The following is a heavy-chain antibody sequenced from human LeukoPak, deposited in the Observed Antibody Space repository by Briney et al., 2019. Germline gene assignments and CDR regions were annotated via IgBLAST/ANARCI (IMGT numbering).Heavy chain of an antibody. CDR2: ISAYNGNT. Sequence: ASVTVSCTASGYTFTSYGITWVRQAPGQGLEWMGWISAYNGNTNYAQTFQGRVTMTTETSTSTAYMELRSLRSDDTAVYYCAREVWNSRDTSGPLDPWGQGTLVIVSS. CDR1: GYTFTSYG. V-gene: IGHV1-18*01. CDR3: AREVWNSRDTSGPLDP. D-gene: IGHD6-19*01. J-gene: IGHJ5*02.